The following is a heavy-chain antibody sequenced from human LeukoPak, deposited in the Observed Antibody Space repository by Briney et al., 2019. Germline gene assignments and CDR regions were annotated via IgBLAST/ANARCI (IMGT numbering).Heavy chain of an antibody. CDR2: ICDSGGGT. V-gene: IGHV3-23*01. CDR3: AKEGYESSGTWYYFDY. CDR1: GFTFSSYA. Sequence: GGSLRLSCAASGFTFSSYAMSWVRQAPGKGLEWVSVICDSGGGTYYADSVKGRFTISRDNSKNTLYLQMNSLRAEDTAVYYCAKEGYESSGTWYYFDYWGQGTLVTVSS. D-gene: IGHD3-22*01. J-gene: IGHJ4*02.